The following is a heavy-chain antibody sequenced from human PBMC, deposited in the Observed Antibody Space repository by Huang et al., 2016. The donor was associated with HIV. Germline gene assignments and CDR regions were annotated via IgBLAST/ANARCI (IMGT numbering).Heavy chain of an antibody. Sequence: EVQLVQSGAEVKKPGESLKISCKGSGYSFTSYWIGWVRQMPGKGLEWMGIIYPGGSDTRYSPSFEDQVTISADKSISTAYLQWSSLKASDTAMYYGARRVYYYDSSGYRTGGIGAFDIWGQGTMVTVSS. CDR3: ARRVYYYDSSGYRTGGIGAFDI. CDR2: IYPGGSDT. V-gene: IGHV5-51*01. J-gene: IGHJ3*02. D-gene: IGHD3-22*01. CDR1: GYSFTSYW.